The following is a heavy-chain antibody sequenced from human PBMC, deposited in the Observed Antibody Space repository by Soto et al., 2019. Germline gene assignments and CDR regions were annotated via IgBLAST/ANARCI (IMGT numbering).Heavy chain of an antibody. Sequence: QLVASGGGLIQPGESLTLSCEASGFSVTNNYMYWVRQAPGKGLEWVSIIYSGGGTHYADFVNGRFIISRDNSKNTLHLQMDKLRAEDTAIYYCARDIACSSSSCQGDNFDIWGRGTLVTVSP. CDR2: IYSGGGT. CDR1: GFSVTNNY. D-gene: IGHD2-2*01. J-gene: IGHJ3*02. CDR3: ARDIACSSSSCQGDNFDI. V-gene: IGHV3-53*01.